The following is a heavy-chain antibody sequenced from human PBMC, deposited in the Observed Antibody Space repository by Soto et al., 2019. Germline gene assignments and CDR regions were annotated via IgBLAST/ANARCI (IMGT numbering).Heavy chain of an antibody. CDR1: GGSISSYY. CDR3: ARVGDYVDY. CDR2: IYYSGST. J-gene: IGHJ4*02. Sequence: SETLSLTCTVSGGSISSYYWSWIRQPPGKGLEWIGYIYYSGSTNYNPSLKSRVTISVDTSKNQFSLKLGTVTAADTAVYYCARVGDYVDYWGQGTLVTVSS. D-gene: IGHD1-26*01. V-gene: IGHV4-59*08.